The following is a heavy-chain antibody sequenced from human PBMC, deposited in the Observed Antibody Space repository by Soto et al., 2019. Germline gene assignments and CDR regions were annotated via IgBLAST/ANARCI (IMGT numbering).Heavy chain of an antibody. CDR2: ISSSSSYI. J-gene: IGHJ6*02. D-gene: IGHD3-10*01. CDR3: ARDLTMVRGVIIKSFYYYYGMDV. V-gene: IGHV3-21*01. Sequence: GGSLRLSCAASGFTFSSYSMNWVRQAPGKGLEWVSSISSSSSYIYYADSVRGRFTISRDNAKNSLYLQMNSLRAEDTAVYYCARDLTMVRGVIIKSFYYYYGMDVWGQGTTVTVSS. CDR1: GFTFSSYS.